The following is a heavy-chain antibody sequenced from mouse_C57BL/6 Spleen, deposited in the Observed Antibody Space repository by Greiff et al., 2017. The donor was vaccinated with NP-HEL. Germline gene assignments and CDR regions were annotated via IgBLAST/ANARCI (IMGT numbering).Heavy chain of an antibody. CDR3: TQTARASWCAY. CDR2: IDPENGDT. J-gene: IGHJ3*01. V-gene: IGHV14-4*01. Sequence: EVKLQQSGAELVRPGASVKLSCTASGFNIKDDYMHWVKQRPEQGLEWIGWIDPENGDTEYAPKFQGKATITADTSSNTAYLQLSSLTSEDTAVYYCTQTARASWCAYWGQGTLVTVSA. D-gene: IGHD3-2*01. CDR1: GFNIKDDY.